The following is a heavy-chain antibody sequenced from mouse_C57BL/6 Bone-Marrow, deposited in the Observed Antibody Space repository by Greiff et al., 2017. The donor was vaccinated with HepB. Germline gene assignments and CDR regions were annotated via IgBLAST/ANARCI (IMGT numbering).Heavy chain of an antibody. J-gene: IGHJ1*03. CDR3: ARDYYGSSRYWYFDV. D-gene: IGHD1-1*01. Sequence: VHLVESGPGLVAPSQSLSITCTVSGFSLTSYGVDWVRQSPGKGLEWLGVIWGVGSTNYNSALKSRLSISKDNSKSQVFLKMNSLQTDDTAMYYCARDYYGSSRYWYFDVWGTGTTVTVPS. CDR1: GFSLTSYG. CDR2: IWGVGST. V-gene: IGHV2-6*01.